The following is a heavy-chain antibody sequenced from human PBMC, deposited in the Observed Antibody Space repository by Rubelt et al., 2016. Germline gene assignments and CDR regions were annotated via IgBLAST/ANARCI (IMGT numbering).Heavy chain of an antibody. D-gene: IGHD6-13*01. V-gene: IGHV3-23*01. J-gene: IGHJ3*02. Sequence: GFTFSSYAMSWVRQAPGKGLEWVSAISGSGGSTYYADSVKGRFTISRDNSKNTLYLQMNSLRAEDTAVYYCANSGYSSSWYGDAFDIWGQGTMVTVSS. CDR1: GFTFSSYA. CDR2: ISGSGGST. CDR3: ANSGYSSSWYGDAFDI.